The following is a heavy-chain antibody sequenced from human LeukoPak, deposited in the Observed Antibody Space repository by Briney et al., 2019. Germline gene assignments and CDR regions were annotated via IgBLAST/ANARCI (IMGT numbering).Heavy chain of an antibody. J-gene: IGHJ5*02. CDR1: GGSISSYY. V-gene: IGHV4-59*01. D-gene: IGHD2-15*01. CDR3: ARDNYCSGGSCYGGFDP. CDR2: IYYSGST. Sequence: SETLSLTCTVSGGSISSYYWSWIRQPPGKGLEWIGYIYYSGSTNYNPSLKSRVTISVDTSKNQFSLKLSSVTAADTAVYYCARDNYCSGGSCYGGFDPWGQGTLVTVSS.